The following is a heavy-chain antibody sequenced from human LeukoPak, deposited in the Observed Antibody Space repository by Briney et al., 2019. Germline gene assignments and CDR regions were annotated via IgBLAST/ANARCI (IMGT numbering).Heavy chain of an antibody. V-gene: IGHV3-53*01. CDR2: IYTGGTT. CDR1: GFTVSDNY. D-gene: IGHD3-10*01. Sequence: AGGSLRLSCAASGFTVSDNYMSWVRQAPGKGLEWVSIIYTGGTTYYADSVRGRFTISRDSSKNTVYLQMNSLTAGDTAVYYCASSITMVRGVMGYWGQGTLVTVSS. J-gene: IGHJ4*02. CDR3: ASSITMVRGVMGY.